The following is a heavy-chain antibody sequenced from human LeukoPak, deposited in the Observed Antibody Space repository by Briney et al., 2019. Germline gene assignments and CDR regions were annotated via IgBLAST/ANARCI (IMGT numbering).Heavy chain of an antibody. J-gene: IGHJ6*02. CDR1: GFAFSSYA. V-gene: IGHV3-23*01. D-gene: IGHD6-13*01. Sequence: GGSLRLSCAASGFAFSSYAMSWVRQAPGKGLEWVSAISGNGGSTYYADSVKGRFTISRDISKNTLYLQMNSLRAEDTAVYYCAKPPPSSYYYYYGMDVWGQGTTVTVSS. CDR3: AKPPPSSYYYYYGMDV. CDR2: ISGNGGST.